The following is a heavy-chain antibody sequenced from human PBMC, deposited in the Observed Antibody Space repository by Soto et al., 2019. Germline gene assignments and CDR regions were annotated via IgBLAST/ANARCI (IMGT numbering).Heavy chain of an antibody. J-gene: IGHJ4*02. D-gene: IGHD1-1*01. CDR3: ARGGGNWNDVGYFDY. CDR1: GFTVSSNY. CDR2: IYSGGST. V-gene: IGHV3-66*01. Sequence: EVQLVESGGGLVQPGGSLRLSCAASGFTVSSNYMSWVRQAPGKGLEWVSVIYSGGSTYYADSVKGRFTISRDNSKNTLYLKMNSLRAEDTAVYYCARGGGNWNDVGYFDYWGQGTLVTVSS.